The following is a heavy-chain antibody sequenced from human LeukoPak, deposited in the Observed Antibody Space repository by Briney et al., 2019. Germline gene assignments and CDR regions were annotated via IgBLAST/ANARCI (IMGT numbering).Heavy chain of an antibody. CDR2: ISGTGNT. CDR3: ARGGSSSWYPIMK. Sequence: SETLSLTCIVSGGSLTNYYWHWLRQSAGEGLERLGHISGTGNTDCTPSLNSRLTISIKRSQTQFSLRLKSVTAADTAVYYCARGGSSSWYPIMKWGQGILVSVSS. CDR1: GGSLTNYY. V-gene: IGHV4-4*07. J-gene: IGHJ4*02. D-gene: IGHD2-2*01.